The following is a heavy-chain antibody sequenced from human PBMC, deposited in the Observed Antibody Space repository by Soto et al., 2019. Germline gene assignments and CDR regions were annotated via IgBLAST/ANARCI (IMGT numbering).Heavy chain of an antibody. CDR2: LTSVDTP. Sequence: EVQLLESGGGFVQPGGSLRLFCEASGFTFRNYAMTWVRQVPGKGLEWVSTLTSVDTPHYVDTVKGRFTISRDNSKSTLYLQMNSLRAEDTATYYCARTDKFNSQTPGWANRFDYWGQGTLVTVSS. J-gene: IGHJ4*02. CDR1: GFTFRNYA. V-gene: IGHV3-23*01. D-gene: IGHD6-19*01. CDR3: ARTDKFNSQTPGWANRFDY.